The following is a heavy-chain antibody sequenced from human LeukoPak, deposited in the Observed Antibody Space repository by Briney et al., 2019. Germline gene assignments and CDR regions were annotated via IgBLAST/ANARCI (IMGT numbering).Heavy chain of an antibody. CDR3: ARQKCTSTSCLTKNAFDI. Sequence: GGSLRLSCAASGFTFSSYGMHWVRQAPGKGLEGVAVIWYDGSNKYYADSVKGRFTISRDNSKNTLYLQMNSLRAEDTAVYYCARQKCTSTSCLTKNAFDIWGQGTMVTVSS. CDR2: IWYDGSNK. D-gene: IGHD2-2*01. J-gene: IGHJ3*02. V-gene: IGHV3-33*01. CDR1: GFTFSSYG.